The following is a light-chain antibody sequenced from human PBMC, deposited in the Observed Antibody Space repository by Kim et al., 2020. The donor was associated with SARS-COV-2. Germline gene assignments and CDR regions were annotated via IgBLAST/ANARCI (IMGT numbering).Light chain of an antibody. CDR3: ASWDDDLHGVI. J-gene: IGLJ2*01. CDR1: RSNIETNP. CDR2: YDD. Sequence: QSVLTQPPSVSEAPGQRVTISCSGSRSNIETNPVNWYQQLPGKTPKLLIYYDDVLPSGVSDRFSGSKSGTSASLAISGLQSEDEGDYYCASWDDDLHGVIFGGGTQLTVL. V-gene: IGLV1-36*01.